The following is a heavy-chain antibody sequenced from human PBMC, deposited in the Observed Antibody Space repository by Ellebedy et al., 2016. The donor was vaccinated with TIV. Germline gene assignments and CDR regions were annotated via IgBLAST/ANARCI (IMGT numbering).Heavy chain of an antibody. Sequence: PGGSLRLSCEASESTFSSYGMSWVRQAPGKELEGVSSISTTDGKHYANSVKGRFTISRDNPKNTLYLQMNSLRVEDTAVYYCATQLWNTEFWGQGTLVIVSS. CDR1: ESTFSSYG. CDR2: ISTTDGK. V-gene: IGHV3-23*01. J-gene: IGHJ4*02. D-gene: IGHD5-24*01. CDR3: ATQLWNTEF.